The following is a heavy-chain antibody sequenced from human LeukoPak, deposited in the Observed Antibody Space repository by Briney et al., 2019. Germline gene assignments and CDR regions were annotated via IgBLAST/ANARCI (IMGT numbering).Heavy chain of an antibody. Sequence: GGSLRLSCAASEFTFSNYGMHWVRQAPGKGLEWVAFIRSDGTNEFYADSVRGRLTISRDNSKNTLYLQMNSLKTEDTAVYYCTTSRRVAGTDFDYWGQGTLVTVSS. J-gene: IGHJ4*02. V-gene: IGHV3-30*02. D-gene: IGHD6-19*01. CDR2: IRSDGTNE. CDR3: TTSRRVAGTDFDY. CDR1: EFTFSNYG.